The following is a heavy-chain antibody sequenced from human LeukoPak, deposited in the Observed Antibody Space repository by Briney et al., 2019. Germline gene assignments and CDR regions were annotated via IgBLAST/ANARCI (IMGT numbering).Heavy chain of an antibody. Sequence: GGSLRLSCAACGFTFSNYWMSWVRQAPEKGLEWVANIKPDGSETYSVDSVKGRFTISRDNAKNSLYLQMNSLRAEDTAVYYCARTLRFFRFLDVWGQGTTVTVSS. J-gene: IGHJ6*02. CDR2: IKPDGSET. CDR1: GFTFSNYW. D-gene: IGHD3-3*01. V-gene: IGHV3-7*03. CDR3: ARTLRFFRFLDV.